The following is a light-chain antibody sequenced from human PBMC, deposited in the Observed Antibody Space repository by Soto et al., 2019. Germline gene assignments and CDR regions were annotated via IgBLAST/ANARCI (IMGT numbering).Light chain of an antibody. V-gene: IGKV3-20*01. J-gene: IGKJ1*01. CDR2: GAS. Sequence: ENVLTQSPGTLSLSPGERATLSCRASQSVSSSYLAWYQQKPGQAPRLLIYGASSRATGIPDRFSGSGSGKDFTLTISTLEPEDFAVYYCQQYGSSPWAFGQGTKVEIK. CDR1: QSVSSSY. CDR3: QQYGSSPWA.